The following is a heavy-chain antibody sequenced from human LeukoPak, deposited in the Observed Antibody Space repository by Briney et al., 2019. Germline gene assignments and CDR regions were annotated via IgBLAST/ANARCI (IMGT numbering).Heavy chain of an antibody. CDR2: IFNDGST. J-gene: IGHJ4*02. D-gene: IGHD5-18*01. CDR3: AREKGNSYGYDY. Sequence: SETLSLTCTVSGGSISNYFWSWIRQPPGKGLEWIGCIFNDGSTNYNPSLKSRLTISVDTSMNQFSLKLSSVTAADTAVYYCAREKGNSYGYDYWGQGTLVTVSS. CDR1: GGSISNYF. V-gene: IGHV4-59*01.